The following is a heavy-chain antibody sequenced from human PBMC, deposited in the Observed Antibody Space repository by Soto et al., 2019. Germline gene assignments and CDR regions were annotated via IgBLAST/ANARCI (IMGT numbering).Heavy chain of an antibody. D-gene: IGHD6-13*01. CDR1: GYTFTSYG. CDR3: ARDSTSSSWYVHYYYYCGMDV. Sequence: QVQLVQSGAEVKKPGASVKVSCKASGYTFTSYGISWVRQAPGQGLEWMGWISAYNGNTNYAQKLQGRVTMTTATATSTAYMELRRLRSDETAVYYCARDSTSSSWYVHYYYYCGMDVWGQGTTVTVSS. J-gene: IGHJ6*02. V-gene: IGHV1-18*01. CDR2: ISAYNGNT.